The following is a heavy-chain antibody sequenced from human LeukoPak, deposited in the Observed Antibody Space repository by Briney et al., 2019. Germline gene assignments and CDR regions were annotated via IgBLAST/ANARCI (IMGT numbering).Heavy chain of an antibody. CDR2: IDSNSNFM. CDR1: GFTFGSYS. V-gene: IGHV3-21*01. J-gene: IGHJ4*02. Sequence: GGSLRLSCAASGFTFGSYSMTWVRQAPGKGLEWVSLIDSNSNFMNYADSVKGRFTISRDNAKNSLYLQMNSLRAEDTAVYYCAPGEWELLDWGQGTLVTVSS. D-gene: IGHD1-26*01. CDR3: APGEWELLD.